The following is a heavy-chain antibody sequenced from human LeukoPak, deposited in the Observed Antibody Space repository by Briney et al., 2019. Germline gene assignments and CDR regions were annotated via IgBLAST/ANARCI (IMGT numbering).Heavy chain of an antibody. CDR1: GFTFTTYG. J-gene: IGHJ4*02. D-gene: IGHD6-19*01. CDR2: ISGGGRST. V-gene: IGHV3-23*01. CDR3: AKGVAGRVY. Sequence: PGGTLRLSCAASGFTFTTYGMSWVRQAPGKGLEWVSSISGGGRSTYYADSVKGRFTISRDDPKNSLYLQMNSLRAEDTAVYYCAKGVAGRVYWGQGTLVTVSS.